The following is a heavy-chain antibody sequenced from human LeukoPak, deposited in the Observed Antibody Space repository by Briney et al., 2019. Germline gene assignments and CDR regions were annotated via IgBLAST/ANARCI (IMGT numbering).Heavy chain of an antibody. J-gene: IGHJ4*02. CDR1: GFTFSSYS. V-gene: IGHV3-21*01. D-gene: IGHD4-17*01. Sequence: GGPLRLSCAASGFTFSSYSMNWVRQAPGKGLEWVSSISSSSSYIYYADSVKGRFTISRDNAKNSLYLQMNSLRAEDTAVYYCARDLRAVDYGDYGDYWGQGTLVTVSS. CDR3: ARDLRAVDYGDYGDY. CDR2: ISSSSSYI.